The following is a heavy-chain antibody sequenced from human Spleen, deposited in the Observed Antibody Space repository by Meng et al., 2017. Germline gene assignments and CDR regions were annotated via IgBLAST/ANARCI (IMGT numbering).Heavy chain of an antibody. V-gene: IGHV4-34*01. CDR3: ARGEGRQQLVRRTRFDP. J-gene: IGHJ5*02. Sequence: LRPSCTVDGGSFNRYYWAWIRQPQGKGLEWMGEIYHSGGTDYNPTLKGGVTISVDTCKNQFSLKMISVTAADTDVYYCARGEGRQQLVRRTRFDPWGQGTLVTVSS. D-gene: IGHD6-13*01. CDR1: GGSFNRYY. CDR2: IYHSGGT.